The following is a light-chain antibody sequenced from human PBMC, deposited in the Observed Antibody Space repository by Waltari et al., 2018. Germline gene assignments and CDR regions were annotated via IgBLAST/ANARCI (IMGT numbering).Light chain of an antibody. CDR3: AAWDDSLSGWV. V-gene: IGLV1-47*01. CDR1: SSNIGSNY. Sequence: QSVLTQPPSASGTPGQRVTISCSGSSSNIGSNYVYWYQQLPGTAPKLLIYRNNQVPSGVPDRCSGSKSGTSASLAISGLRSEDEADYYCAAWDDSLSGWVFGGGTKLTVL. J-gene: IGLJ3*02. CDR2: RNN.